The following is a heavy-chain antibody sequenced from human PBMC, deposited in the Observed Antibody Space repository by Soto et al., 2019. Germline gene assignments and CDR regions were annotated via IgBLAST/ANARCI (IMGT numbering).Heavy chain of an antibody. D-gene: IGHD1-26*01. V-gene: IGHV3-30*03. J-gene: IGHJ6*02. CDR3: ARGGSGNYYDYYAMDV. CDR1: GFTFSSYG. CDR2: ISYDGSNK. Sequence: GGSLRLSCAASGFTFSSYGMHWVRQAPGKGLEWVAVISYDGSNKYYADSVKGRFTISRDNSKNTLYLQMNSLRAEDTAVYYCARGGSGNYYDYYAMDVWGQGTTVTVSS.